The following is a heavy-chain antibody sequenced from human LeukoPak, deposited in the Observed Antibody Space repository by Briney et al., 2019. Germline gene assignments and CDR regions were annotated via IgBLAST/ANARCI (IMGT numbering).Heavy chain of an antibody. D-gene: IGHD6-19*01. CDR1: DFSFTSYG. V-gene: IGHV1-18*01. Sequence: ASVKVSCKASDFSFTSYGMSWVRQAPGQGLEWMGWISAYNGSTKYAQKLQGRVTMTTDTSTGTAYMELRSLRPDDTAVYYCARDLTWNVAVTEYHYYAMDVWGQGTTVTVSS. J-gene: IGHJ6*02. CDR3: ARDLTWNVAVTEYHYYAMDV. CDR2: ISAYNGST.